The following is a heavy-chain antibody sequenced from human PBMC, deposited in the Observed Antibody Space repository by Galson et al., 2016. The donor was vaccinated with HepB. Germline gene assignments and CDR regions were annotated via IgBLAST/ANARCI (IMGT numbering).Heavy chain of an antibody. J-gene: IGHJ6*02. CDR1: GFTFSSYA. CDR3: AKLEGGLTYYGMDV. V-gene: IGHV3-23*01. CDR2: IRHSGGRT. Sequence: SLRLSCAASGFTFSSYAMTWVRQAPGKGLEWVSGIRHSGGRTYYADSVNGRFTISRDNSKNTLYLQMNSLRAEDTAVYYCAKLEGGLTYYGMDVWGHGTRSPSP. D-gene: IGHD2-15*01.